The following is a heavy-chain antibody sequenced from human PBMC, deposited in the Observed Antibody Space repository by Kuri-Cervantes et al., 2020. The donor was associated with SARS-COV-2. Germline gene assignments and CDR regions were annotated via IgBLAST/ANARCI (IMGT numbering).Heavy chain of an antibody. V-gene: IGHV4-39*07. CDR1: GGSINSSSFY. Sequence: GSLRLSCSVSGGSINSSSFYWGWIRQPPGKGLEWIGYIYHSGSTYYNPSLKSRVTISVDRSKNQFSLKLSSVTAADTAVYYCASQGVGAHRGQDYWGQGTLVTVSS. J-gene: IGHJ4*02. CDR3: ASQGVGAHRGQDY. CDR2: IYHSGST. D-gene: IGHD1-26*01.